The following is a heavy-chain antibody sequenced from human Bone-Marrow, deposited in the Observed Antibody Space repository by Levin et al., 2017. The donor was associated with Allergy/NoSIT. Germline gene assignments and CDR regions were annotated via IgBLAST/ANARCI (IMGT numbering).Heavy chain of an antibody. J-gene: IGHJ6*02. D-gene: IGHD2-2*01. Sequence: KISCKASGGTFSSYAISWVRQAPGQGLEWMGGIIPIFGTANYAQKFQGRVTITADESTSTAYMELSSLRSEDTAVYYCAITHQYCSSTSCYHYGMDVWGQGTTVTVSS. V-gene: IGHV1-69*01. CDR1: GGTFSSYA. CDR2: IIPIFGTA. CDR3: AITHQYCSSTSCYHYGMDV.